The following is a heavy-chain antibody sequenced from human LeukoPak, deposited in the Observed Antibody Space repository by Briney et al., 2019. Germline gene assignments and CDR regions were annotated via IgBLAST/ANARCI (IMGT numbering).Heavy chain of an antibody. J-gene: IGHJ4*02. D-gene: IGHD5-24*01. CDR1: GFTFTDYW. Sequence: GGSLRLSCAASGFTFTDYWMHWVRQAPGKGLEYVSAISSNGGSTYYANSVKGRFTISRDNSKNTLYLQMGSLRAEDMAVYHCAREFGDGYNLPVFDYWGQVTLVTVSS. CDR3: AREFGDGYNLPVFDY. V-gene: IGHV3-64*01. CDR2: ISSNGGST.